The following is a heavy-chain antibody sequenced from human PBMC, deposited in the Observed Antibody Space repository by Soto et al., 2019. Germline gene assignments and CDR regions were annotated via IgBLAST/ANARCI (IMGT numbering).Heavy chain of an antibody. CDR1: GYTFTSYY. CDR2: INPSGGST. Sequence: ASVKVSCKASGYTFTSYYMHWVRQAPGQGLEWMGIINPSGGSTSYAQKFQGRVTMTRDTSTSTVYMELSSLRSEDTAVYYCARADYYDSSRLGYFDYWRQGTLVPVSS. J-gene: IGHJ4*02. D-gene: IGHD3-22*01. CDR3: ARADYYDSSRLGYFDY. V-gene: IGHV1-46*01.